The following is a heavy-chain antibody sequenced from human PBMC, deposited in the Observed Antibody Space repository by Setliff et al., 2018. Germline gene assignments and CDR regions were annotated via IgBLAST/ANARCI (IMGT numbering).Heavy chain of an antibody. CDR3: ARGSEFYYGSGTIDS. CDR2: INPNNGDT. J-gene: IGHJ4*02. CDR1: GYTFTGYY. V-gene: IGHV1-2*02. D-gene: IGHD3-10*01. Sequence: ASVKVSCKASGYTFTGYYFHWVRQAPGQGLEWMGWINPNNGDTKSAQKFQGRLTMTRDTSISTAYMELSSLRSDDTAVYYCARGSEFYYGSGTIDSWGPGTLVTVSS.